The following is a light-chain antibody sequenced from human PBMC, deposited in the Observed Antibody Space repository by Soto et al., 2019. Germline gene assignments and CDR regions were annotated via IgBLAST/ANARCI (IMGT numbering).Light chain of an antibody. J-gene: IGLJ2*01. V-gene: IGLV2-14*01. CDR3: LSYTSSYTVV. CDR2: EVS. CDR1: SSDVGTQNY. Sequence: QSALTQPASVSGSPGQSITISCTGSSSDVGTQNYVSWYQQHPDKAPKLMIYEVSDRPSGVSNRFSGSKSGNTASLTISGVQAEDEADYYCLSYTSSYTVVFGGGTKLTGL.